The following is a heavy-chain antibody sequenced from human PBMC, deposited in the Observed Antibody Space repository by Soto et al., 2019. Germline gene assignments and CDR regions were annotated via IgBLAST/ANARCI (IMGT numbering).Heavy chain of an antibody. D-gene: IGHD2-15*01. CDR2: IYYSGST. J-gene: IGHJ5*02. Sequence: KPSETLSLTCTVSGGSISSGGYYWSWIRQHPGKGLEWIGYIYYSGSTYYNPSLKSRVTISVDTSKNQFSLKLSSVTAADTAVYYCARSLGSQNWFDPWGQGTLVTVSS. V-gene: IGHV4-31*03. CDR1: GGSISSGGYY. CDR3: ARSLGSQNWFDP.